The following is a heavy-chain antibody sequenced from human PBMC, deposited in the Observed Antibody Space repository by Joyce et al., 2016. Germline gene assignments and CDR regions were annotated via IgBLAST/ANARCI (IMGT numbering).Heavy chain of an antibody. CDR3: AKFSDTHYFYDP. D-gene: IGHD2/OR15-2a*01. CDR2: INPYRGAT. V-gene: IGHV1-2*02. CDR1: GYTFTASY. J-gene: IGHJ5*02. Sequence: QVQLVQSGAEVRKPGASVKVSCKSSGYTFTASYIHWLRQAPGQGFEWKGWINPYRGATKYSQKFQDRVTMTRDTSINTAFMELNSLGLDDTAVYYCAKFSDTHYFYDPWGQGTQVTVSS.